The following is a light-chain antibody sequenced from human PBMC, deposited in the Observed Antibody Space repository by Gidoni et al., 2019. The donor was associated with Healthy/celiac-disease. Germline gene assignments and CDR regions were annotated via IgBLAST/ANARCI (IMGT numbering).Light chain of an antibody. V-gene: IGLV2-14*03. J-gene: IGLJ2*01. CDR2: DVS. CDR1: SSDVGGYNY. Sequence: QSALTQPASVSGSPGQAITISCTGTSSDVGGYNYVSWYQQHPGKAPKLMIYDVSNRPSGVSNRFSGSTSGNTASLTISGLQAEDEADYYCSSYTSSSTLSVVFGGGTKLTVL. CDR3: SSYTSSSTLSVV.